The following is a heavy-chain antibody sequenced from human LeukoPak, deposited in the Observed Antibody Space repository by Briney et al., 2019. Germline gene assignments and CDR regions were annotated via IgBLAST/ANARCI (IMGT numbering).Heavy chain of an antibody. V-gene: IGHV3-23*01. J-gene: IGHJ4*02. CDR1: GFTVSSNY. Sequence: GGSLRLSCAASGFTVSSNYMSWVRQAPGKGLEWVSAISGSGGSTYYADSVKGRFTISRDNSKNTLYLQMNSLRAEDTAVYYCAKGPGDIVVVVAAYFDYWGQGTLVTVSS. D-gene: IGHD2-15*01. CDR2: ISGSGGST. CDR3: AKGPGDIVVVVAAYFDY.